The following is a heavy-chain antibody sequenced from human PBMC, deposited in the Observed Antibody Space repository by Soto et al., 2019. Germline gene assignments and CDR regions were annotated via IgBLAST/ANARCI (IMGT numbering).Heavy chain of an antibody. CDR3: AKDQGVGGTLGLFDY. Sequence: QVQLEESGGGAVQPGRSLRLSCVASGFTFSGVAMHWVRQAPDKGLEPVAVISYDGSNTHHSDSVKGRFTISRDNSKNTLYLQMNSLRTEDTAVYYCAKDQGVGGTLGLFDYWGQGILVTVSS. CDR1: GFTFSGVA. J-gene: IGHJ4*02. D-gene: IGHD1-26*01. V-gene: IGHV3-30*18. CDR2: ISYDGSNT.